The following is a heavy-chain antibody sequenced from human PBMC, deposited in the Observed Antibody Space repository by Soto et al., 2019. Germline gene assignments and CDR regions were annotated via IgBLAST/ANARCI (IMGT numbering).Heavy chain of an antibody. CDR3: ARAGRGYCSGFSCDSGLYGMDV. CDR2: ISHGGNT. J-gene: IGHJ6*02. V-gene: IGHV4-4*02. CDR1: GDSISSRNW. Sequence: QVQLQESGPGLVKPSGTLSLTCAVSGDSISSRNWWSWVRQPPGKGLEWIGEISHGGNTNYNPSLQSRVTIPVETSLHLCSLKLRSVTAAVTAVYYCARAGRGYCSGFSCDSGLYGMDVWGQGTTVTVSS. D-gene: IGHD2-15*01.